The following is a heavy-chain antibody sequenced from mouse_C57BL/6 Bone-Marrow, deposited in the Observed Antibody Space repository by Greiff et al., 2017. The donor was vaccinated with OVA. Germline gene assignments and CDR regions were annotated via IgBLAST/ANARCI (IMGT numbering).Heavy chain of an antibody. Sequence: VQLQQSGPELVKPGASVKIPCKASGYTFTDYNMDWVKQSHGKSLEWIGDINPNNGGTIYNQKFKGKATLTVDKSSSTAYMELRSLTSEDTAVYYCARPEMLGPYWYFDVWGTGTTVTVSS. J-gene: IGHJ1*03. V-gene: IGHV1-18*01. D-gene: IGHD4-1*01. CDR2: INPNNGGT. CDR3: ARPEMLGPYWYFDV. CDR1: GYTFTDYN.